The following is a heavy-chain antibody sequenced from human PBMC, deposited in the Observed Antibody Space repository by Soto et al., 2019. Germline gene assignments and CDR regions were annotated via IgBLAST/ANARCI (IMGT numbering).Heavy chain of an antibody. CDR2: VNDYNGNT. Sequence: QVQLVQYGAEVKKPGASVKVSCKASGYTFTSYGISWVRQAPGQGLEGMGWVNDYNGNTNYAQKFQGRVTMTTDTSTSTAYMELRSLRSDDTAVYYCAREAVSGRTGFDYWGQGTLVTVSS. CDR3: AREAVSGRTGFDY. J-gene: IGHJ4*02. V-gene: IGHV1-18*01. CDR1: GYTFTSYG. D-gene: IGHD6-19*01.